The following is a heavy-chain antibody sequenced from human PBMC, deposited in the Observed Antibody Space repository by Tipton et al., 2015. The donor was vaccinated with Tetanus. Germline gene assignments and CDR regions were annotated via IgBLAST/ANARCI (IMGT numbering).Heavy chain of an antibody. J-gene: IGHJ6*02. D-gene: IGHD5-24*01. CDR1: GYSISDGYY. V-gene: IGHV4-38-2*02. Sequence: TLSLTCAVSGYSISDGYYWGWIRQPPGKGLEWIGSIYETGRTYYNLSLKSRVTISMDTSTNQFSLKLTSVTASDTAVYYCAREARQGYSPKPYYKYPMDVWGQGTTVTVS. CDR2: IYETGRT. CDR3: AREARQGYSPKPYYKYPMDV.